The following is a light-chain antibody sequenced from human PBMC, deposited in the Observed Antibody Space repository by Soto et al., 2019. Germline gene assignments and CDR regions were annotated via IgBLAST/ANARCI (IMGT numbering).Light chain of an antibody. V-gene: IGLV3-21*04. CDR3: QVWDRSSDHRVV. Sequence: SYELTQPPSVSVAPGKTARISCGRNNIGTKSVHWYQQKPGQAPVLVIYYVSARPSGIPERFSGSNAGNTATLTISTVEAGDEADYYCQVWDRSSDHRVVFGGGTKLTVL. CDR1: NIGTKS. J-gene: IGLJ2*01. CDR2: YVS.